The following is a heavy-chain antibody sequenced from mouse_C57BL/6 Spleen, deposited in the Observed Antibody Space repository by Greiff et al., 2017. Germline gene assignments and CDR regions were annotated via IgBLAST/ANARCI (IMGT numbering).Heavy chain of an antibody. Sequence: QVQLQQSGAELARPGASVKMSCKASGYTFTSYTMHWVKQRPGQGLEWIGYINPSSGYTKYNQKFKDKATLTADKSSSTAYMQLSSLTSEDSSVYYCAREDYSNYLYYFDYWGQGTTLTVSS. CDR3: AREDYSNYLYYFDY. CDR2: INPSSGYT. CDR1: GYTFTSYT. D-gene: IGHD2-5*01. J-gene: IGHJ2*01. V-gene: IGHV1-4*01.